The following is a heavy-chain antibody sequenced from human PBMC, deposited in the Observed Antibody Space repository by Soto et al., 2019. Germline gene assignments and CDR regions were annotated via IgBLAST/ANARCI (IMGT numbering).Heavy chain of an antibody. CDR3: AKGRSGWWLGYGMDV. CDR1: GFTFSSYG. V-gene: IGHV3-30*18. CDR2: ISYDGSNK. J-gene: IGHJ6*02. D-gene: IGHD6-19*01. Sequence: PGGSLRLSCAASGFTFSSYGMHWVRQAPGKGLEWVAVISYDGSNKYYADSVKGRFTISRDNSKNTLYPQMNSLRAEDTAVYYCAKGRSGWWLGYGMDVWGQGTTVTVSS.